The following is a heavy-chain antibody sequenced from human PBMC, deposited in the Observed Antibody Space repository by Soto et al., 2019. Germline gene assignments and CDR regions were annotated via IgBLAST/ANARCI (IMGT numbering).Heavy chain of an antibody. CDR1: GFAFSSFA. Sequence: GGSLRLSCAASGFAFSSFAMSWVRQAPGKGLEWVSSITDSGASTFYADSVKGRLTTSRDNSKSTLYLQMNSLRAEDTAVYYCAKYKGVIHHLMFDCWGQGTLVTVSS. CDR3: AKYKGVIHHLMFDC. CDR2: ITDSGAST. V-gene: IGHV3-23*01. J-gene: IGHJ4*02. D-gene: IGHD2-21*01.